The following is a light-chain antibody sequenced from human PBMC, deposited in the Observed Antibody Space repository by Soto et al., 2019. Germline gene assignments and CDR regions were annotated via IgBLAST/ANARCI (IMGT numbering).Light chain of an antibody. Sequence: EIVMTQSPATMSVSPGERVTLSCRASQSLNNNLAWYQQKPGQAPRLLIYGASTRATGISARFSGSGSGTEFTLTISSLQSEDFGVYYCQQYNRWPPLTFGGGTKVEIK. CDR1: QSLNNN. V-gene: IGKV3-15*01. J-gene: IGKJ4*01. CDR2: GAS. CDR3: QQYNRWPPLT.